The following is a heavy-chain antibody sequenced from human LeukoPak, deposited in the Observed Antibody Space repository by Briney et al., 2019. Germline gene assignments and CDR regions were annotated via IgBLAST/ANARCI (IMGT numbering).Heavy chain of an antibody. J-gene: IGHJ6*03. CDR1: GGSISTGGYS. V-gene: IGHV4-30-2*01. CDR3: ARGNYDFWSGQMYYYYYMDV. CDR2: IYHSGST. Sequence: PSETLSLTCAVSGGSISTGGYSWSWIRQPPGKGLEWIGYIYHSGSTNYNPSLKSRVTMSVDTSKNQFSLKLSSVTAADTAVYYCARGNYDFWSGQMYYYYYMDVWGKGTTVTVSS. D-gene: IGHD3-3*01.